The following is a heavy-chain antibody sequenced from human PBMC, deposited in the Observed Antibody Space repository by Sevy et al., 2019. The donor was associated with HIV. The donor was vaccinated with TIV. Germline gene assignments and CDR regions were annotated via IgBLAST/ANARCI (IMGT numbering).Heavy chain of an antibody. CDR2: IRYDGTTK. J-gene: IGHJ3*01. CDR3: AKGLGMVQGALLSEDL. Sequence: GESLKISCAASGFTFSSYGMHWVRQAPGKGLEWVAFIRYDGTTKYYADSVKGRFTISRDNSKNTLYLQMNSLRPEDTSVYYCAKGLGMVQGALLSEDLWGQGTMVTVSS. V-gene: IGHV3-30*02. CDR1: GFTFSSYG. D-gene: IGHD3-10*01.